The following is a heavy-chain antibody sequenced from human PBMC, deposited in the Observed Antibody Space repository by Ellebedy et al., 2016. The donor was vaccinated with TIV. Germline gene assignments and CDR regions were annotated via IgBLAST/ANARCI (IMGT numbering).Heavy chain of an antibody. D-gene: IGHD7-27*01. CDR1: GFTFADFA. CDR2: ITRDGTST. J-gene: IGHJ6*02. Sequence: GESLKISCAASGFTFADFAMHWVRQVPGKGLEWVSVITRDGTSTYYADSVKGRFTISIDNRRNSLYLQMNSLRTDDTALYYCSKDTAFNLGYGMDVWGQGTTVTVSS. V-gene: IGHV3-43*02. CDR3: SKDTAFNLGYGMDV.